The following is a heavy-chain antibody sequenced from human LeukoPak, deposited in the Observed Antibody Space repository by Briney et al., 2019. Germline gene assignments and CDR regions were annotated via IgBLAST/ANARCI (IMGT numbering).Heavy chain of an antibody. V-gene: IGHV4-38-2*02. D-gene: IGHD3-9*01. CDR3: ARDRWYDILTGYYGRSANWFDP. J-gene: IGHJ5*02. CDR2: IYHSGST. Sequence: PSETLSLTCAVSGYSISSGYYWGWIGQPPGKGLEWIGSIYHSGSTYYNPSLKSRVTISVDTSKNQFSLKLRSVTAADTAVYYCARDRWYDILTGYYGRSANWFDPWGQGTLVTVSS. CDR1: GYSISSGYY.